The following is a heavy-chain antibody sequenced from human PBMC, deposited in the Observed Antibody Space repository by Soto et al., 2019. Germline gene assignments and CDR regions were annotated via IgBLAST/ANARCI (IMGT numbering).Heavy chain of an antibody. J-gene: IGHJ4*02. CDR2: INQDGGEK. D-gene: IGHD2-21*01. CDR3: ARDGVISPAKLAD. V-gene: IGHV3-7*01. CDR1: GFTFSDFW. Sequence: PGGSLRLSCTASGFTFSDFWMHWVRQAPGKGLEWVASINQDGGEKYYLDSVKGRLTTSRDNAKNSLYLQLTSLRAEDTGVYYCARDGVISPAKLADWGTGTLVTVDS.